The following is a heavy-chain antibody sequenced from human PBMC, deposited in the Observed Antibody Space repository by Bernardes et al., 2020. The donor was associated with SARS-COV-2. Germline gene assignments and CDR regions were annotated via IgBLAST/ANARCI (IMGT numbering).Heavy chain of an antibody. V-gene: IGHV3-23*01. J-gene: IGHJ4*02. D-gene: IGHD2-15*01. Sequence: GGSRRLSCAASGFTCNNHAMSWVRPAPGKGLEWISGVDSGGGTFYTDSVKGRFTISRDNSKNMVYLQMNSLRAEDTAVYYCAKDYPDGGGALFFDYWGQGTLVTVSS. CDR2: VDSGGGT. CDR3: AKDYPDGGGALFFDY. CDR1: GFTCNNHA.